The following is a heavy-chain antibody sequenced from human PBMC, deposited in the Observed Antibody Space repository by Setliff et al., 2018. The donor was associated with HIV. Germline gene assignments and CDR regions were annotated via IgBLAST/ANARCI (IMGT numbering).Heavy chain of an antibody. CDR3: ATLKEQWLSEGGFDY. V-gene: IGHV1-24*01. CDR2: FDPEDGDT. J-gene: IGHJ4*02. D-gene: IGHD6-19*01. CDR1: GYTLTEFS. Sequence: RASVKFSCKVSGYTLTEFSMHWVRQAPGKGLEWMGRFDPEDGDTLYAQNFQGRVTMTEDPPTDTAYLELSGLRFEDTAVYYCATLKEQWLSEGGFDYWGQGTLVTVS.